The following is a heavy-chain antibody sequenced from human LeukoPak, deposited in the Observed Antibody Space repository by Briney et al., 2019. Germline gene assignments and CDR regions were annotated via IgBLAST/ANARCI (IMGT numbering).Heavy chain of an antibody. CDR2: IIPILGIA. J-gene: IGHJ4*02. D-gene: IGHD2-15*01. V-gene: IGHV1-69*04. Sequence: ASMKVSCKASGGTFSSYAISWVRQAPGQGLEWMGRIIPILGIANYAQKFQGRVTITADKSTSTAYMELSSLRSEDTAVYYCARDRAHCSGGSCYFDYWGQGTLVTVSS. CDR3: ARDRAHCSGGSCYFDY. CDR1: GGTFSSYA.